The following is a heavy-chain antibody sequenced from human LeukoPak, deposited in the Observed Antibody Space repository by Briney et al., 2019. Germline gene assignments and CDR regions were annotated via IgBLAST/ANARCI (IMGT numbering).Heavy chain of an antibody. J-gene: IGHJ4*02. CDR1: GFTFDDYG. V-gene: IGHV3-20*04. Sequence: GGSLRLSCAASGFTFDDYGMSWVRQAPGKGLEWVSGINWNGGSTGYADSVKGRFTISRDNAKNSLYLQMNSLRAEDTAVYYCARGTALSIAAAAFDYWGQGTLVTVSS. CDR2: INWNGGST. CDR3: ARGTALSIAAAAFDY. D-gene: IGHD6-13*01.